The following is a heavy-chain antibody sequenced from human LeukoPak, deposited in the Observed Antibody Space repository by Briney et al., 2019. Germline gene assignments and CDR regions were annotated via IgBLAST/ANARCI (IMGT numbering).Heavy chain of an antibody. V-gene: IGHV1-24*01. CDR1: GYTLTELS. D-gene: IGHD6-19*01. J-gene: IGHJ3*02. CDR2: FDPEDGET. Sequence: GASVKVSCKVSGYTLTELSMHWVRQAPGKGLEWMGGFDPEDGETIYAQKFQGRVTMTEDTSTDTAYMELSSLRSEDTAVYYCATPGSSGWYRAFDIWGQGTIVTVSS. CDR3: ATPGSSGWYRAFDI.